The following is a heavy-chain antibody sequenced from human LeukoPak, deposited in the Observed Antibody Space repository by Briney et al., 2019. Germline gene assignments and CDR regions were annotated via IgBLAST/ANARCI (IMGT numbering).Heavy chain of an antibody. Sequence: PGGSLRLSCAASGFTFSSYWMHWVRQAPGKGLVRVSRINSDGSSTSYADSVKGRFTISRDNAKNTLYLQMNSLRAEDTAVYYCARDSLTIAALNWFDPWGQGTLVTVSS. V-gene: IGHV3-74*01. D-gene: IGHD6-6*01. CDR2: INSDGSST. CDR1: GFTFSSYW. CDR3: ARDSLTIAALNWFDP. J-gene: IGHJ5*02.